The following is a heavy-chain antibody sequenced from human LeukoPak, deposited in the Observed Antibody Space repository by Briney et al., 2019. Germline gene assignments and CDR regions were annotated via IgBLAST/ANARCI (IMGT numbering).Heavy chain of an antibody. D-gene: IGHD4-17*01. V-gene: IGHV4-59*01. CDR3: ARALRNYGAWGY. Sequence: SETLSLTCTVSGGSISSYYWSWIRQPPGKGLEWIGYIYYSGSTNYNPSLKSRVTISVDTSKNQFSLKLSSVTAADTAVYYCARALRNYGAWGYWGQGTLVTVSS. CDR1: GGSISSYY. CDR2: IYYSGST. J-gene: IGHJ4*02.